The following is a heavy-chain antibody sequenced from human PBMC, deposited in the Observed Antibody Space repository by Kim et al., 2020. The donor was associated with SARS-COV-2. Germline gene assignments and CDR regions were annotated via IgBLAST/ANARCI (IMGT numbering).Heavy chain of an antibody. D-gene: IGHD6-13*01. CDR3: AKDQFGAAAGTITDY. V-gene: IGHV3-23*01. J-gene: IGHJ4*02. CDR1: GFTFSSYA. CDR2: ISGSGGST. Sequence: GGSLRLSCAASGFTFSSYAMSWVRQAPGKGLEWVSAISGSGGSTYYADSVKGRFTISRDNSKNTLYLQRNSLRAEDTAVYYCAKDQFGAAAGTITDYWGQGTRVTVSS.